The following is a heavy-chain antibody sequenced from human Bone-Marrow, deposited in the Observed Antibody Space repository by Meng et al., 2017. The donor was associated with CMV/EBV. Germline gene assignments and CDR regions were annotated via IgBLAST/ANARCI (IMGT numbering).Heavy chain of an antibody. D-gene: IGHD3-10*01. CDR3: VRFLVRDYLDF. CDR2: VYYSGST. V-gene: IGHV4-59*01. CDR1: GGSISGYY. J-gene: IGHJ4*02. Sequence: GPLRPSCTASGGSISGYYWSWIRQPPGKGLEWIGYVYYSGSTNYNPSLKSRVTMSVDTSKNQFSLSLNSVTAADTAVYFCVRFLVRDYLDFWAQGTLVTVSS.